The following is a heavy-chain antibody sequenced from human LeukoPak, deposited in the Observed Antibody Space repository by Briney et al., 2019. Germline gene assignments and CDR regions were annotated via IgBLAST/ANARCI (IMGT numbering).Heavy chain of an antibody. V-gene: IGHV3-21*01. CDR1: GFTFSSYA. CDR3: ARGDVDTAFKFDY. Sequence: GGSLRLSCAASGFTFSSYAMHWVRQAPGKGLEWVSSISSSSSYIYYADSVKGRFTISRDNAKNSLYLQMNSLRAEDTAVYYCARGDVDTAFKFDYWGQGTLVTVSS. D-gene: IGHD5-18*01. J-gene: IGHJ4*02. CDR2: ISSSSSYI.